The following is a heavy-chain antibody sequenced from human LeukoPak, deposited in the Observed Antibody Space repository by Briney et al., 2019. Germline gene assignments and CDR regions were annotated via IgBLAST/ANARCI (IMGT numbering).Heavy chain of an antibody. D-gene: IGHD2-21*01. J-gene: IGHJ5*02. CDR3: ARDLFVGSDP. V-gene: IGHV3-48*01. CDR2: ISRSSDNI. CDR1: GFAFSTSG. Sequence: PGGSLRLSCAASGFAFSTSGMNCVRQAPGKGLEWISYISRSSDNIFYADSVKGRFTISRDNAKNSLYLQMNSRRVEDTAVYYCARDLFVGSDPWGQGTLVTVSS.